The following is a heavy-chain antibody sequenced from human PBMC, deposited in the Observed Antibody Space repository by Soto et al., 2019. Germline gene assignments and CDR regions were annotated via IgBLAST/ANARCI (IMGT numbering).Heavy chain of an antibody. D-gene: IGHD5-12*01. CDR3: AIGLRALQRYGMDV. V-gene: IGHV1-8*01. CDR2: MNPNSGNT. J-gene: IGHJ6*02. CDR1: GYTFTSYD. Sequence: GASVKVSCKASGYTFTSYDINWVRQATGQGLEWMGWMNPNSGNTGYAQKFQGRVTMTRNTSISTAYMELSSLRSEDTAVYYCAIGLRALQRYGMDVWGQGTTVPVSS.